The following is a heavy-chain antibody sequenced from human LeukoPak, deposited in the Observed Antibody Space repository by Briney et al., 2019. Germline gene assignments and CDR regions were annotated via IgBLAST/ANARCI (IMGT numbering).Heavy chain of an antibody. CDR2: IIPIFGTA. J-gene: IGHJ4*02. CDR3: ARGYDFWSGSYPSPPDY. D-gene: IGHD3-3*01. Sequence: SVKVSCKASGGTFSSYAISWVRQAPGQGLEWMGGIIPIFGTANYAQKFQGRVTITADESTSTAYMELRSLRSDDTAVYYCARGYDFWSGSYPSPPDYWGQGTLVTVSS. V-gene: IGHV1-69*13. CDR1: GGTFSSYA.